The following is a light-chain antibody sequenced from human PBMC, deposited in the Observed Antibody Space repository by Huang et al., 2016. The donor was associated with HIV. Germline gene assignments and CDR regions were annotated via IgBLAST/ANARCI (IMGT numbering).Light chain of an antibody. J-gene: IGKJ5*01. V-gene: IGKV1-39*01. CDR1: QSVGTY. Sequence: IQMTQSPTSLSASVVDRVFISFLTSQSVGTYLNWYQQKPGKAPKLLISSASTLHNGVPARFSGGGSGTVFTLTIRGLQFDDFATYFCQQSYGALSSFGPGTRL. CDR2: SAS. CDR3: QQSYGALSS.